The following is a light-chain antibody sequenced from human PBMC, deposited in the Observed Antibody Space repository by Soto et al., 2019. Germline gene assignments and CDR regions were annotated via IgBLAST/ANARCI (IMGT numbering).Light chain of an antibody. J-gene: IGLJ3*02. V-gene: IGLV6-57*04. CDR2: EDN. Sequence: NFMLTQPHSVSESPGKTVTISCTRSSGSIASNYVQWYQQRPGSAPTTVIYEDNQRPSGVPDRFSGSIDSSSNSASLTISGLKIEDEADYYCQSYDSSNLWVFGGGTKLTVL. CDR3: QSYDSSNLWV. CDR1: SGSIASNY.